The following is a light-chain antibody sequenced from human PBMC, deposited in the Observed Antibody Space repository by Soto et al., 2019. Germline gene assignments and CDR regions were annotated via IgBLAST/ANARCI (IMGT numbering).Light chain of an antibody. V-gene: IGKV1-5*01. CDR1: QSISSW. Sequence: DIQMTQSPSTLSASVGDRVTITCRASQSISSWLAWYQQKPGKAPKLLIYDASSLESGVPSRFSGSGSGTEFTLTISSLQPDDFATYYCQQYNSYSYTSGQGTKLEIK. CDR2: DAS. J-gene: IGKJ2*01. CDR3: QQYNSYSYT.